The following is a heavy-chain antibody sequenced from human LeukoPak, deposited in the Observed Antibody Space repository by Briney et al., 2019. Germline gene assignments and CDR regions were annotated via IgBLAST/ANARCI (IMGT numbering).Heavy chain of an antibody. D-gene: IGHD2-2*01. CDR2: ISGSGGST. V-gene: IGHV3-23*01. J-gene: IGHJ4*02. CDR3: ATDTAGYCSSTSCYPNYFDY. CDR1: GFTFSSYA. Sequence: QSGGSLRLSCAASGFTFSSYAMSWVRQAPGKGLEWVSAISGSGGSTYYADSVKGRFTISRDNSKNTLYLQMNSLRAEDTAVYYCATDTAGYCSSTSCYPNYFDYWGQGTLVTVSS.